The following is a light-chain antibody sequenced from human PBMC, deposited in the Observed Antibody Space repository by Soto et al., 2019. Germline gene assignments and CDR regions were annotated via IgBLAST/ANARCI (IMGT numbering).Light chain of an antibody. CDR3: SSQTASATVL. V-gene: IGLV2-14*03. J-gene: IGLJ2*01. CDR1: SSDVGAFNY. CDR2: DVS. Sequence: QSALTQPASVSGSPGQAITISCSGTSSDVGAFNYVSWYQQHPGKAPKLMIYDVSNRPSGVSDRFSGSKSGNTASLIISGLRPEDEADYYCSSQTASATVLFGGGTQLTVL.